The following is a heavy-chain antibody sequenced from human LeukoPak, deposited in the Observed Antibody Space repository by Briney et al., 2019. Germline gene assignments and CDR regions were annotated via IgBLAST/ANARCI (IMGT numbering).Heavy chain of an antibody. CDR1: XFTFDDYT. Sequence: RLXXAAXXFTFDDYTMHWVRHALGKXXXGVSLISWDADSTYYADSVKGRFTISRDNSKNSLYLQMNRLRTEDTAVYYCAKEGRSSWRRNLFDYWGQGTLATVSS. J-gene: IGHJ4*02. CDR2: ISWDADST. CDR3: AKEGRSSWRRNLFDY. D-gene: IGHD6-13*01. V-gene: IGHV3-43*01.